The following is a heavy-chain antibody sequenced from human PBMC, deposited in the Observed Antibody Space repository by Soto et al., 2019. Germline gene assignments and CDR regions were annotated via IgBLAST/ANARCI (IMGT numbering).Heavy chain of an antibody. Sequence: QVQLQESGPGLVRPAETLSLICSVSTDSMRTYSWTWIRQSPGKGLEWIGYVYHTGRTEYNPSLESRVTILIDMSKKQFPLQLTSVTAADTAVYFCARDDTTGLLEFWGQGTLVTVSS. CDR2: VYHTGRT. J-gene: IGHJ4*02. CDR3: ARDDTTGLLEF. V-gene: IGHV4-59*01. CDR1: TDSMRTYS.